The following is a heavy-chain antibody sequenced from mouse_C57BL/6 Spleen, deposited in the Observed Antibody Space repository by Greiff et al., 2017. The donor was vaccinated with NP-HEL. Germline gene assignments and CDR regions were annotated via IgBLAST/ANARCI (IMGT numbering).Heavy chain of an antibody. Sequence: QVQLQQPGAELVKPGASVKLSCKASGYTFTSYWMQWVKQRPGQGLEWIGEIDPSDSYTNYNQKFKGKATITADTSSNTAYLQLSSLTSEDTAVYYCARGLEGAMDYWGQGTSVTVSS. CDR2: IDPSDSYT. D-gene: IGHD2-10*02. CDR3: ARGLEGAMDY. J-gene: IGHJ4*01. V-gene: IGHV1-50*01. CDR1: GYTFTSYW.